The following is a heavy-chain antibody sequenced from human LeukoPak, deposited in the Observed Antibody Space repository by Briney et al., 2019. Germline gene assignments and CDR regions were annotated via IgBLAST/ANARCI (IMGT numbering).Heavy chain of an antibody. D-gene: IGHD3-16*02. CDR3: ARGPLVRLPSSFDP. CDR1: GYTLTSYD. Sequence: ASVKVSCKASGYTLTSYDINRVRQATGQGLEWMGWMNPNSGNTGSAQRFQGRITMTRDTSISTAYMELSSLRSEDTAVYYCARGPLVRLPSSFDPWGQGTLVTVSS. CDR2: MNPNSGNT. J-gene: IGHJ5*02. V-gene: IGHV1-8*01.